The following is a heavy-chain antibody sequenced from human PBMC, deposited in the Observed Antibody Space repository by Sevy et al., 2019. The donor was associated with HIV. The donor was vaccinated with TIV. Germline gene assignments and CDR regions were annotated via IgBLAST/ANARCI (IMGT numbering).Heavy chain of an antibody. J-gene: IGHJ4*02. D-gene: IGHD2-8*01. V-gene: IGHV3-33*01. CDR1: GFTPSTYG. CDR2: IGYDGSNI. CDR3: ARDPRMYGDYLLAYFDY. Sequence: GRSLRLSCAASGFTPSTYGMHWVRQAPGKGLEWVAVIGYDGSNIYYADSVKGRFTISRDNSKNTLFLQMDSLRAEDTAIYYCARDPRMYGDYLLAYFDYWGQGTLVTVSS.